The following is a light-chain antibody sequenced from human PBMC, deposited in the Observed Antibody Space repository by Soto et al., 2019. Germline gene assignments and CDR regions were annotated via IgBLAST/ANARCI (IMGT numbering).Light chain of an antibody. Sequence: QSVLTQPASVSGSPGQSITISCTGSSSDIGAYNYVCWYQQHPGKAPKLLIYDVSNRPSGVSNRFSGSKSGNTASLTISGLQAEDEADYYCSSYIGNSKGLFGGGTKLTVL. CDR3: SSYIGNSKGL. CDR2: DVS. V-gene: IGLV2-14*03. J-gene: IGLJ2*01. CDR1: SSDIGAYNY.